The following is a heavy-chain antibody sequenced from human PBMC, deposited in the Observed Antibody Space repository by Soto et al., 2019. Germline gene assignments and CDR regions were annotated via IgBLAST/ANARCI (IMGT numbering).Heavy chain of an antibody. CDR3: ARRSASPGSWFFDY. Sequence: KTSETLSLTCSVSGGSISSSHWSWIRRPPGKGLEWIGYVYYSGSTSFNPSLKDRLSILVDTSKNQFSLKLASVTAADTAVYYCARRSASPGSWFFDYWGQGVLVTVSS. D-gene: IGHD6-19*01. CDR1: GGSISSSH. CDR2: VYYSGST. V-gene: IGHV4-59*01. J-gene: IGHJ4*02.